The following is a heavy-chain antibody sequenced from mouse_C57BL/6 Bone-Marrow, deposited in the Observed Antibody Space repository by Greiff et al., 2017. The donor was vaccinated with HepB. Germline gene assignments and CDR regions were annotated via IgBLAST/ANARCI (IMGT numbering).Heavy chain of an antibody. J-gene: IGHJ3*01. CDR1: GYTFTDYE. D-gene: IGHD1-1*01. Sequence: QVQLQQSGAELVRPGASVTLSCKASGYTFTDYEMHWVKQTPVHGLEWIGAIYPETGGTAYNQKFKGKAILTADKSSSTAYMELRSLTSEDSAVYYCKEMPLYSSSPAWFAYWGQGTLVTVSA. V-gene: IGHV1-15*01. CDR2: IYPETGGT. CDR3: KEMPLYSSSPAWFAY.